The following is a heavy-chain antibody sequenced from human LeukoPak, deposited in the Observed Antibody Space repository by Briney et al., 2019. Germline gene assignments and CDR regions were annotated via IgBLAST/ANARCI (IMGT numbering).Heavy chain of an antibody. CDR1: GFTFSSYG. CDR2: ISYDGSNK. J-gene: IGHJ4*02. CDR3: AKTFRNCSSTSCPFDY. Sequence: PGRSLRLSCAASGFTFSSYGMHWVGQARGKGLEGVAVISYDGSNKYYADSVKGRFTISRDNSKNTLYLQMNSLRAEDTAVYYCAKTFRNCSSTSCPFDYWGQGTLVTVSS. D-gene: IGHD2-2*01. V-gene: IGHV3-30*18.